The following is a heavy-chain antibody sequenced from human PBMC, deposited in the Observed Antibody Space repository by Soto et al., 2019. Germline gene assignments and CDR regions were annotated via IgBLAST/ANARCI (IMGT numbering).Heavy chain of an antibody. D-gene: IGHD2-2*03. Sequence: QVQLVESGGGLVKPGGSLRLSCAASGFTFSDYYMSWLRQAPGKGLECISYISSSSSYTNYADSVKGRFTISRDNANKSVYLQMNRLRAEDTAVYYCARPGYCRSTSCYVPIDYWGQGTLVTVSS. CDR1: GFTFSDYY. V-gene: IGHV3-11*05. CDR3: ARPGYCRSTSCYVPIDY. J-gene: IGHJ4*02. CDR2: ISSSSSYT.